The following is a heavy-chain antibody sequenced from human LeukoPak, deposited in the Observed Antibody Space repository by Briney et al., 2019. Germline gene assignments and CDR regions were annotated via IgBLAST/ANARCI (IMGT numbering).Heavy chain of an antibody. CDR2: ISSSSSYI. CDR3: ARDFQGLGSSFYYYYGMDV. D-gene: IGHD6-6*01. J-gene: IGHJ6*02. CDR1: GFSFSTYS. Sequence: GGSLRLSCAASGFSFSTYSMNWVRQAPGKGLEWVSSISSSSSYIYYADSVKGRFTISRDNAKNSLYLQMNSLRAEDTAVYYCARDFQGLGSSFYYYYGMDVWGQGTTVTVSS. V-gene: IGHV3-21*01.